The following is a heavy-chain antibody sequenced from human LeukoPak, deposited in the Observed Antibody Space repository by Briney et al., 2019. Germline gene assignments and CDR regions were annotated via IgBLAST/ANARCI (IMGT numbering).Heavy chain of an antibody. D-gene: IGHD1-1*01. CDR2: IYSGGST. CDR1: GFTVSSNY. J-gene: IGHJ6*03. CDR3: ARTVTTRYYYYYYMDV. Sequence: GGSLRLSCAASGFTVSSNYMSWVRQAPGKGLEWVSVIYSGGSTYYADSVKGRFTISRDNSKSTLYLQMNSLRAEDTAVYYCARTVTTRYYYYYYMDVWGKGTTVTVSS. V-gene: IGHV3-66*02.